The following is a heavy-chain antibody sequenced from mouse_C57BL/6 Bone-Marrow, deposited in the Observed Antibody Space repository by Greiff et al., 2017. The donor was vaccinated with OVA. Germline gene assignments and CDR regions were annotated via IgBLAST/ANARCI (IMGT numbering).Heavy chain of an antibody. J-gene: IGHJ3*01. CDR2: INPSNGGT. Sequence: VQLPQPGTALVKPGASVKLSCKASGYTFTSSWMHWVKQRPGHGLEWIGNINPSNGGTNYNEKFKSKATLTVDKSSSTAYMQLSSLTAEDSAVYYCARDGSSDGAYWGQGTLVTVSA. CDR1: GYTFTSSW. V-gene: IGHV1-53*01. D-gene: IGHD1-1*01. CDR3: ARDGSSDGAY.